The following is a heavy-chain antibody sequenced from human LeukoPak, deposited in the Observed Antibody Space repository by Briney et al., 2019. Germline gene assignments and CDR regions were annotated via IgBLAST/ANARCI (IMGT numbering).Heavy chain of an antibody. CDR1: GFTFSSYW. CDR3: ARMYYYDSSGSDY. J-gene: IGHJ4*02. CDR2: IKQDGSEK. D-gene: IGHD3-22*01. V-gene: IGHV3-7*03. Sequence: GGSLRLSCAASGFTFSSYWMSWVRQAPGKGLEWVVNIKQDGSEKYYVDSVKGRFTISRDNAKNSLYLQMNSLRAEDTALYYCARMYYYDSSGSDYWGQGTLVTVSS.